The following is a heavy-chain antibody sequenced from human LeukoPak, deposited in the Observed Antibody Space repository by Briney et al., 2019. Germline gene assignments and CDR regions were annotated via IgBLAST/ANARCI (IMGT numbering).Heavy chain of an antibody. Sequence: ASVKVSCKASGYTFTNYGVSWVRQAPGQGLEWMGWISAYNGYTNYAQKFQFRVTMTTDTSTSTAYMELRSLTSDDTAVYYCAGEGSGYLPNYWGQGTLVTVSS. J-gene: IGHJ4*02. CDR2: ISAYNGYT. CDR3: AGEGSGYLPNY. V-gene: IGHV1-18*01. D-gene: IGHD5-12*01. CDR1: GYTFTNYG.